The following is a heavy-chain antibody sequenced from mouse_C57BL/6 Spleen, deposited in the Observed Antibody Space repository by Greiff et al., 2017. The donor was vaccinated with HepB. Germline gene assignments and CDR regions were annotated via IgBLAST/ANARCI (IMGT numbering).Heavy chain of an antibody. J-gene: IGHJ3*01. CDR3: TTQTAQATRFAY. CDR2: IDPENGDT. V-gene: IGHV14-4*01. Sequence: VQLKQSGAELVRPGASVKLSCTASGFNIKDDYMHWVKQRPEQGLEWIGWIDPENGDTEYASKFQGKATITADTSSNTAYLQLSSLTSEDTAVYYCTTQTAQATRFAYWGQGTLVTVSA. D-gene: IGHD3-2*02. CDR1: GFNIKDDY.